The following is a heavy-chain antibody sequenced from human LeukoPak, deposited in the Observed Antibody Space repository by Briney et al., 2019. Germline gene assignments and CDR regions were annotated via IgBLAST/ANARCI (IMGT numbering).Heavy chain of an antibody. Sequence: ASVNVSCKASGYTFSDYYIHWVRQAPGQGPERMGWINLNTGGTNYAQKFDGRFSMTRDTSINTAFMELSGLTFDDTAVYYCGSVRGILSYFDLWGRGTLVTVSS. CDR3: GSVRGILSYFDL. CDR2: INLNTGGT. J-gene: IGHJ2*01. V-gene: IGHV1-2*02. CDR1: GYTFSDYY. D-gene: IGHD3-16*01.